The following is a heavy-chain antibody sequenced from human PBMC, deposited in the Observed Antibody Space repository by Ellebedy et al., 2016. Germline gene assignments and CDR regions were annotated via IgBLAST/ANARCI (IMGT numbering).Heavy chain of an antibody. J-gene: IGHJ4*02. CDR1: GFTFSSYA. V-gene: IGHV3-30-3*01. CDR2: ISYDGSNK. D-gene: IGHD6-19*01. CDR3: ARDSSEGIAVD. Sequence: GGSLRLSCAASGFTFSSYAMHWVRQAPGKGLEWVAVISYDGSNKYYADSVKGRFTISRDNSKNTLYLQMNSLRAEDTAVYYCARDSSEGIAVDWGQGTLVTVSS.